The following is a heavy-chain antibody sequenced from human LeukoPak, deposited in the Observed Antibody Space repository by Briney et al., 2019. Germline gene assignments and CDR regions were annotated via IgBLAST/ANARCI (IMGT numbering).Heavy chain of an antibody. V-gene: IGHV4-39*07. Sequence: SETLSLTCTVSGGSISSSSHYWGWIRQPPGKGLEWIVSMYYRGSTYHNPSLKGRVTISVDTSKNQFSLKLSSVTAADTAVYYCARDDSSGYYLDYWGQGTLVTVSS. CDR3: ARDDSSGYYLDY. CDR2: MYYRGST. D-gene: IGHD3-22*01. J-gene: IGHJ4*02. CDR1: GGSISSSSHY.